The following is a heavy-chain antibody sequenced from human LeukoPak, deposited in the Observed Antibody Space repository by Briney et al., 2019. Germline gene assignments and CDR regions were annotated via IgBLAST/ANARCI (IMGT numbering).Heavy chain of an antibody. CDR2: IYTSGST. CDR1: GGSISSYY. V-gene: IGHV4-4*07. Sequence: SETLSLTCTVSGGSISSYYWSWIRQPAGKGLEWIGRIYTSGSTNYNPSLKSRVTISVDTSKNQFSLKLSSVTAADTAVYYCARDTYYGSGSYYHDYWGQGTLVTVSP. J-gene: IGHJ4*02. CDR3: ARDTYYGSGSYYHDY. D-gene: IGHD3-10*01.